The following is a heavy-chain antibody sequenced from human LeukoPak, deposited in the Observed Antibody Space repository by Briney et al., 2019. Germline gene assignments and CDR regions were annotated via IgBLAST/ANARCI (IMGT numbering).Heavy chain of an antibody. CDR1: GFTFNNYG. CDR2: IWYDGNNK. V-gene: IGHV3-33*01. J-gene: IGHJ6*02. D-gene: IGHD2-2*01. CDR3: ARSYCSSTSCRDYYYYYGMDV. Sequence: GRSLRLSCEASGFTFNNYGMHWVRQAPGKGLEWVAVIWYDGNNKYYADSVKGRFTISRDNSKNTLHLQMNSLRAEDTAVYYCARSYCSSTSCRDYYYYYGMDVWGQGTTGTVSS.